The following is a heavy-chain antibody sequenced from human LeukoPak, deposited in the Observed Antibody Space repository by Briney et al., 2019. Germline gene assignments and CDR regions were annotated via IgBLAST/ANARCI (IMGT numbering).Heavy chain of an antibody. CDR3: ARAAVTARPLGYYYYYMDV. D-gene: IGHD6-6*01. CDR2: MNPNSGNT. J-gene: IGHJ6*03. V-gene: IGHV1-8*01. CDR1: GYTFTSHD. Sequence: ASVKVSCKASGYTFTSHDINWVRQATGQGLEWMGWMNPNSGNTGYAQKFQGRVTMTRNTSISTAYMELSSLRSEDTAVYYCARAAVTARPLGYYYYYMDVWGKGTTVTVSS.